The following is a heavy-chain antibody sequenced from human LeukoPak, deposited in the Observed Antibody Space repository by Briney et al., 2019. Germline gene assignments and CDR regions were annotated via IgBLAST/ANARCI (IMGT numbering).Heavy chain of an antibody. Sequence: GGSLRLSCAASGFTFSMYAMNWVHQAPGKGLEWVSGISGSGGSTYYADSVKGRFTISRDNSKNTLYLQMNSLRAEDTAVYYCARSGSWSPFDYWGQGTLVTVSS. J-gene: IGHJ4*02. V-gene: IGHV3-23*01. CDR3: ARSGSWSPFDY. D-gene: IGHD6-13*01. CDR2: ISGSGGST. CDR1: GFTFSMYA.